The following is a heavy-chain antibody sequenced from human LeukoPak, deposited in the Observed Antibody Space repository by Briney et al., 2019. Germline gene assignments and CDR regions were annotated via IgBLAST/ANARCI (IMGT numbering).Heavy chain of an antibody. CDR3: ARDLRSNYYDSSGYP. J-gene: IGHJ5*02. D-gene: IGHD3-22*01. V-gene: IGHV1-69*04. CDR1: GYTLTTYG. Sequence: ASVKVSCKASGYTLTTYGISWVRQAPGQGLEWMGRIIPILGIANYAQKFQGRVTITADKSTSTAYMELSSLRSEDTAVYYCARDLRSNYYDSSGYPWGQGTLVTVSS. CDR2: IIPILGIA.